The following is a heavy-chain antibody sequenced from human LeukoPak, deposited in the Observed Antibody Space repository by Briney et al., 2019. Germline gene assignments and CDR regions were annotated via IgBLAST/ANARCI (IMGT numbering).Heavy chain of an antibody. V-gene: IGHV3-11*04. J-gene: IGHJ6*04. CDR2: IRSTGSST. CDR3: AELGITMIGGV. Sequence: GGSLRLSCTASGFTFRDYYVTWIRQAPGKGLEWVSYIRSTGSSTAYADSVKGRFTISRDNAKNSLYLQMNSLRAEDTAVYYCAELGITMIGGVWGKGTTVTISS. D-gene: IGHD3-10*02. CDR1: GFTFRDYY.